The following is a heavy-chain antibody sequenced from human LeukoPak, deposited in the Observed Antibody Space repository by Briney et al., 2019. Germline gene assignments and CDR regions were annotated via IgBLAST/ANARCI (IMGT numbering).Heavy chain of an antibody. CDR1: GGSISSGDYY. Sequence: SETLSLTCTVSGGSISSGDYYWSWIRQPPGKSLEWIGYIYYSGSTYYNPSLKSRVTISVDTSKNQFSLKLSSVTAADTAVYYCARAGSSGWSLYWGQGTLVTVSS. CDR2: IYYSGST. D-gene: IGHD6-19*01. V-gene: IGHV4-30-4*08. CDR3: ARAGSSGWSLY. J-gene: IGHJ4*02.